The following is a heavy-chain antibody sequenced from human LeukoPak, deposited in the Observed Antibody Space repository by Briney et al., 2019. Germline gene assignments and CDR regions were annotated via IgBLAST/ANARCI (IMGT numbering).Heavy chain of an antibody. CDR1: GGSISSGGHY. CDR3: ARGHVLTIFGVVIIPVRSDAFDI. J-gene: IGHJ3*02. CDR2: INYSGST. Sequence: PSETLSLTCSVSGGSISSGGHYWTWIRQHPGKGLEWIGYINYSGSTYYNPSLKSRVTISVDTSKNQFSLKLSSVTAADTAVYYCARGHVLTIFGVVIIPVRSDAFDIWGQGTMVTVSS. V-gene: IGHV4-31*03. D-gene: IGHD3-3*01.